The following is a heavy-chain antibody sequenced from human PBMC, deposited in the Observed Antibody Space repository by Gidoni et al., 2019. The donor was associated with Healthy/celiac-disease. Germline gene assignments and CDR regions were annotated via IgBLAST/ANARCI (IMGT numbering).Heavy chain of an antibody. CDR3: AKDNSNYGSWFDP. J-gene: IGHJ5*02. Sequence: VQLLESVGCLVQPGGSLRLSCAASGFTFSSYAMSWVRQAPGKGLEWVSAISGSGGSTYYADSVKGRFTISRDNSKNTLYLQMNSLRAEDTAVYYCAKDNSNYGSWFDPWGQGTLVTVSS. CDR1: GFTFSSYA. D-gene: IGHD4-4*01. CDR2: ISGSGGST. V-gene: IGHV3-23*01.